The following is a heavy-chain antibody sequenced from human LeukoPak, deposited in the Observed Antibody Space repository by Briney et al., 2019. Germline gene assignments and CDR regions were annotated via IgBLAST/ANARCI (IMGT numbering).Heavy chain of an antibody. CDR2: IRYDGADE. Sequence: GGSLRLSCVASGFTFRNYGMHWVRQAPGKGLEWVTIIRYDGADEYYADSVKGRFTISRDDSKNTVFLQMNTLRVEDTAVYYCARGYTYFAYWGQGTLVTVSS. CDR1: GFTFRNYG. J-gene: IGHJ4*02. V-gene: IGHV3-30*02. CDR3: ARGYTYFAY. D-gene: IGHD3-16*02.